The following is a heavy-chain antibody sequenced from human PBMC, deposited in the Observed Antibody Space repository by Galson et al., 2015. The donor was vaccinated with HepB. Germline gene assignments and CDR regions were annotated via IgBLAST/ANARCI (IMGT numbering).Heavy chain of an antibody. CDR1: GYTFTSYA. V-gene: IGHV7-4-1*01. Sequence: SVKVSCKASGYTFTSYAMNWVRQAPGQGLEWMGWINTNTGNPTYAQGFTGRFVFSLDTSVSTAYLQICSLKAEDTAVYYCARDRYDFWSGYRRDAFDIWGQGTMVTVSS. CDR2: INTNTGNP. D-gene: IGHD3-3*01. CDR3: ARDRYDFWSGYRRDAFDI. J-gene: IGHJ3*02.